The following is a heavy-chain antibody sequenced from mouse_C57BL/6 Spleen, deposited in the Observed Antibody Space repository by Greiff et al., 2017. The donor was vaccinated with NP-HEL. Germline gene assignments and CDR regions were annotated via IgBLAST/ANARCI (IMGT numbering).Heavy chain of an antibody. Sequence: VQLQQPGAELVKPGASVKLSCKASGYTFTSYWMHWVKQRPGQGLEWIGMIHPNSGSTNYNEKFKSKATLTVDKSSSTAYMQLSSLTSEDSAVYYCARAYGSSYQYYFDYWGQGTTLTVSS. CDR1: GYTFTSYW. D-gene: IGHD1-1*01. CDR2: IHPNSGST. J-gene: IGHJ2*01. V-gene: IGHV1-64*01. CDR3: ARAYGSSYQYYFDY.